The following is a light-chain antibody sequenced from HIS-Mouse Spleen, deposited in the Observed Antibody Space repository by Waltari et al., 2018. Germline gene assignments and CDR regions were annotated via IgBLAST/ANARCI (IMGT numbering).Light chain of an antibody. Sequence: DIQMTQSPSSLSASVGDRVTITCRASQSISSYLNWYQQKPGKAPKLLIYAASSLQSGVPSRCSGSGSGTDFTITISSLQPEDVATYYCQQSYSTPPWTFGQGTKVEIK. CDR1: QSISSY. V-gene: IGKV1-39*01. CDR3: QQSYSTPPWT. J-gene: IGKJ1*01. CDR2: AAS.